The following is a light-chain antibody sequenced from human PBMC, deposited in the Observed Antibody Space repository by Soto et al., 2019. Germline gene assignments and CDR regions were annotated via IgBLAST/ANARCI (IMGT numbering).Light chain of an antibody. J-gene: IGKJ4*01. CDR1: QTISRSL. CDR2: GAS. CDR3: QQYSDAPLT. Sequence: EIVLTQSPGTLSLSPGEGATLSCRASQTISRSLLAWYQQKPGQAPRLLISGASSRATGIPDRFSGSGSGTDFTLTISSLEPEDFAVYYCQQYSDAPLTFGGGTKVAIK. V-gene: IGKV3-20*01.